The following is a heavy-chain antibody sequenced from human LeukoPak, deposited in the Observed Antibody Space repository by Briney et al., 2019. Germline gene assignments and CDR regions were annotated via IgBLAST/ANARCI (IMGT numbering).Heavy chain of an antibody. CDR1: GFTFSNCD. J-gene: IGHJ5*02. V-gene: IGHV3-21*04. CDR2: IRYRISTT. CDR3: GRPYRPYRTSVEVYH. D-gene: IGHD2-15*01. Sequence: GGSLRPSCTASGFTFSNCDMNWVRQAPGSGLEWVSAIRYRISTTYYADSVKARFTISRDNANNSLYVQVVSQRAEDTAVYYCGRPYRPYRTSVEVYHWGQGALVTV.